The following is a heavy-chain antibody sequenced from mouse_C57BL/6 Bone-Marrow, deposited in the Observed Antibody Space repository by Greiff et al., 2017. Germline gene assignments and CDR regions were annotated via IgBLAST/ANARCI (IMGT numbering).Heavy chain of an antibody. Sequence: VQLQQSGPVLVKPGASVKMSCKASGYTFTDYYMNWVKQSHGKSLEWIGVINPYNGGTSYNQKFKGKATLTVDKSSSPAYMELNSLTSEDSAVYYCAPFYYYGSSYGFAYWGQGTLVTVSA. CDR1: GYTFTDYY. V-gene: IGHV1-19*01. CDR2: INPYNGGT. D-gene: IGHD1-1*01. J-gene: IGHJ3*01. CDR3: APFYYYGSSYGFAY.